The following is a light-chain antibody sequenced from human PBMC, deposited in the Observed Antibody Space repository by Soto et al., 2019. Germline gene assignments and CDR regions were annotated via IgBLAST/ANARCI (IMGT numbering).Light chain of an antibody. J-gene: IGKJ2*01. CDR2: MGS. Sequence: DIVMTQSPPSLPVTPGEPASISCRSSQSLLHSTGYNFLDWYLQKPGQSPQILIYMGSNRASGVTDRFIGSGSGTDFTLKISRVEAEDVGIYFCMQALQTRTFGQGTKLEIK. V-gene: IGKV2-28*01. CDR1: QSLLHSTGYNF. CDR3: MQALQTRT.